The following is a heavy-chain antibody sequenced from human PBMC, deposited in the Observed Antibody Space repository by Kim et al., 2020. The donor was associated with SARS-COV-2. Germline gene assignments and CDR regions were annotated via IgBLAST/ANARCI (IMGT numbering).Heavy chain of an antibody. CDR2: IYHSGRT. D-gene: IGHD3-16*01. J-gene: IGHJ4*02. Sequence: SETLSLTCTVSGGSINSSGYYWGWIRQAPGKGLEWIGSIYHSGRTYYNPSLKSRVAISVDTSKNQFSLRVSSVTAADTAVYYCAGGRVSPRNDYWGQGTLVTVSS. CDR1: GGSINSSGYY. CDR3: AGGRVSPRNDY. V-gene: IGHV4-39*01.